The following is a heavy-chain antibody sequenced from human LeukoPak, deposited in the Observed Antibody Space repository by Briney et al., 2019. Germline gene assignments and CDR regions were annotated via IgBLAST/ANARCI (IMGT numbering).Heavy chain of an antibody. J-gene: IGHJ4*02. CDR1: GGTFSSYA. CDR3: ARVNLYGDYEGGFDY. D-gene: IGHD4-17*01. Sequence: SVKVSCKASGGTFSSYAISWVRQAPGQGLEWMGGITPIFGTANYAQKFQGRVTITTDESTSTAYMELSSLRSEDTAVYYCARVNLYGDYEGGFDYWGQGTLVTVSS. V-gene: IGHV1-69*05. CDR2: ITPIFGTA.